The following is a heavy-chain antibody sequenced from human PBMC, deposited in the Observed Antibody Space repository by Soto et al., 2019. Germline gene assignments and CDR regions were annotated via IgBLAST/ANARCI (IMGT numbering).Heavy chain of an antibody. D-gene: IGHD3-10*01. CDR3: ARGRSGSYFFYYYYGMDV. CDR2: INHSGST. CDR1: GGSFSGYY. J-gene: IGHJ6*02. Sequence: SGTLSLTCAVYGGSFSGYYWSWIRQPPGKGLEWIGEINHSGSTNYNPSLKSRVTISVDTSKNHFSLKLSSVTAADTAVYYCARGRSGSYFFYYYYGMDVWGQGTTVTVSS. V-gene: IGHV4-34*01.